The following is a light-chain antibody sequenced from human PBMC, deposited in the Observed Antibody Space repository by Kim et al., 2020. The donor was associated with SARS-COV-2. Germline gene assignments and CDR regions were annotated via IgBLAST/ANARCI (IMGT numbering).Light chain of an antibody. CDR1: QGIRNV. V-gene: IGKV1-17*01. CDR3: LQHNTFPYT. Sequence: SVSVGDRVTITCRASQGIRNVGWYQQKPGKAPKRLIYATYNLEGGVPSRFSGSGSGTEFTLTITSLQPEDFATYYCLQHNTFPYTFGQGTKVDIK. J-gene: IGKJ2*01. CDR2: ATY.